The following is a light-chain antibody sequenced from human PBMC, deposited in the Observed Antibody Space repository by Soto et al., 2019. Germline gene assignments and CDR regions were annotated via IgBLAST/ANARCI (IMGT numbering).Light chain of an antibody. CDR2: DAS. J-gene: IGKJ1*01. CDR3: QQYNTYSWT. Sequence: DIQMTQSPSSLSASVGDRVTITCRASQSISSYLNWYQQKPGKAPKLLIYDASILKSGVPSRFSGSGSGTEFTLTISSLQPDDFATYYCQQYNTYSWTFGQGTKVDIK. V-gene: IGKV1-5*01. CDR1: QSISSY.